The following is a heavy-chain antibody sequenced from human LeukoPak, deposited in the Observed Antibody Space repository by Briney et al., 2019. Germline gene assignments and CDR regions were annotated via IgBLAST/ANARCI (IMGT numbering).Heavy chain of an antibody. CDR1: GFTFSSSA. Sequence: GGSLRLSCAASGFTFSSSAMSWVRQAPGKGLEWVSAISNNGGYTYYADSVQGRFTISRDNSKSTLRLQMNSLRAEDTAVYYCAKDAIPYCSGGRCYSDYWGQGTLVTVSS. CDR3: AKDAIPYCSGGRCYSDY. J-gene: IGHJ4*02. D-gene: IGHD2-15*01. V-gene: IGHV3-23*01. CDR2: ISNNGGYT.